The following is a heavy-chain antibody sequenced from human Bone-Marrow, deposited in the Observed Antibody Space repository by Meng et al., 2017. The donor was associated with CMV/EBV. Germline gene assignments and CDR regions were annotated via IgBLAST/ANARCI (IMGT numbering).Heavy chain of an antibody. V-gene: IGHV1-18*01. CDR3: AREVGSWYSSYYYYGMDV. CDR1: GYTFTSYG. D-gene: IGHD6-13*01. Sequence: ASVKVSCKASGYTFTSYGISWVRQAPGQGLEWMGWISAYNGNTNYAQKLQGRVTMTTDTSTSTAYRELRSLRSDDTAVYYCAREVGSWYSSYYYYGMDVWGQGTTVTVPS. J-gene: IGHJ6*02. CDR2: ISAYNGNT.